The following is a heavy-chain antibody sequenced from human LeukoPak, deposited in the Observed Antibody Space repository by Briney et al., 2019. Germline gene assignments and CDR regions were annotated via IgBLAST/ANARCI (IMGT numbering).Heavy chain of an antibody. Sequence: SETLSLTCTVSGGSISSYYWSWIRQPPGKGLEWIGYIYYSGSTNYNPSLKSRVTISVDTSKNQFSLKLSSVTAADTAVYYCARGGSYYDSSGYYNEYFQHWGQGTLVTVSS. CDR2: IYYSGST. CDR1: GGSISSYY. V-gene: IGHV4-59*08. CDR3: ARGGSYYDSSGYYNEYFQH. D-gene: IGHD3-22*01. J-gene: IGHJ1*01.